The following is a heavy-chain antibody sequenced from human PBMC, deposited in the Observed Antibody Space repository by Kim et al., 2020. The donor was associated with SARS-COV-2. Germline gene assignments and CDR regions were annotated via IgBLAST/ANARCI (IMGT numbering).Heavy chain of an antibody. V-gene: IGHV3-43*01. CDR3: AKERPGIAVAGELDY. CDR2: ISWDGGST. Sequence: GGSLRLSCAASGFTFDDYTMHWVRQAPGKGLEWVSLISWDGGSTYYADSVKGRFTISRDNSKNSLYLQMNSLRTEDTALYYCAKERPGIAVAGELDYWGQGTLVTVSS. CDR1: GFTFDDYT. D-gene: IGHD6-19*01. J-gene: IGHJ4*02.